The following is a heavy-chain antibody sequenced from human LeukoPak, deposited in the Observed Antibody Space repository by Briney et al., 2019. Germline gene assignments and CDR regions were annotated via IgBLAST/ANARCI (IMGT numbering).Heavy chain of an antibody. CDR2: MSPNSGDT. J-gene: IGHJ6*02. CDR1: GYTFTSYD. Sequence: ASVKVSCKASGYTFTSYDFNWVRQATGQRPEWMGWMSPNSGDTGYAQKFQDRVTMTTDTSTSTAYMELRSLRSDDTAVYYCARAGELGVGATTEDYYGMDVWGQGTTVTVSS. CDR3: ARAGELGVGATTEDYYGMDV. D-gene: IGHD1-26*01. V-gene: IGHV1-8*01.